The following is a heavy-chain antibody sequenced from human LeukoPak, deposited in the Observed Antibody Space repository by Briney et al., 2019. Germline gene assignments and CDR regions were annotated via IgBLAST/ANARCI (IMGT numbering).Heavy chain of an antibody. Sequence: SETLSLTCTVSGYSISSGYYWGWIRQPPGKGLEWIGSIYHSGSTYYNPSLKSRVTISVDTSKNQFSLKLSSVTAADTAVYYCARDVYGSSSDYYYYYYMDVWGKGTTVTVSS. CDR3: ARDVYGSSSDYYYYYYMDV. D-gene: IGHD6-6*01. CDR2: IYHSGST. V-gene: IGHV4-38-2*02. J-gene: IGHJ6*03. CDR1: GYSISSGYY.